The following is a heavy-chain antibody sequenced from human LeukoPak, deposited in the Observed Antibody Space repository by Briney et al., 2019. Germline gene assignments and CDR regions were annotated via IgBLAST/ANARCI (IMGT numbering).Heavy chain of an antibody. CDR3: ARSDYYDSSGYYYFDY. V-gene: IGHV4-38-2*02. D-gene: IGHD3-22*01. CDR1: GYSISSGYY. Sequence: SETLSLTCTVSGYSISSGYYWGWIRQPPGKGLEWIGSMYHSGSTYYNPSLKSRVTISVDTSKNQFSLKLTSVIAADTAVYYCARSDYYDSSGYYYFDYWGQGTLVTVSS. CDR2: MYHSGST. J-gene: IGHJ4*02.